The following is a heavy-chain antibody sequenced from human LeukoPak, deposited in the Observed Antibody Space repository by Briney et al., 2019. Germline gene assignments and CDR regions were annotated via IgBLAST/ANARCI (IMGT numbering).Heavy chain of an antibody. D-gene: IGHD4-17*01. Sequence: PGGPLRLSCAASGFTFSNYAMSWVRQVPGRGLEWVSTISSRGDSTYDADSVKGRFTISRDNSKNTLYLQMNSLRAEDTAVYYCAKSVESAVTTNPYFDYWGQGILVTVSS. V-gene: IGHV3-23*01. CDR2: ISSRGDST. CDR1: GFTFSNYA. CDR3: AKSVESAVTTNPYFDY. J-gene: IGHJ4*02.